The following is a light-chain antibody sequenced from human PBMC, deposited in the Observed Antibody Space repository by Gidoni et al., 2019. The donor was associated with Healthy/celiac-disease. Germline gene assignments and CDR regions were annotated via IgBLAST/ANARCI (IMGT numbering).Light chain of an antibody. J-gene: IGKJ4*01. Sequence: VMTQSPATLSVSPGERATLSCRASQSVSSNLAWYQQKPGQAPRLLIYGASTRATGIPDRFSGSGSGTEFTLTISSLQSEDFAVYYCQQYNNWPPLTFGGGTKVEIK. CDR1: QSVSSN. V-gene: IGKV3D-15*01. CDR2: GAS. CDR3: QQYNNWPPLT.